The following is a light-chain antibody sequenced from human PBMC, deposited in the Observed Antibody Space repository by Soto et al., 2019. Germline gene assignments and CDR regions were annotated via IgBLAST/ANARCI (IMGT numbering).Light chain of an antibody. CDR2: GAS. CDR1: QSVSSN. J-gene: IGKJ1*01. V-gene: IGKV3-15*01. Sequence: EIVMTQSPATLSVSPGERATLSCRASQSVSSNLAWYQQKPGQAPRLLIYGASTRATGIPARFSGSGSGTEFTLTISSLQSEDFAVYNCQQYNNWPPMAFDQGTKVEIK. CDR3: QQYNNWPPMA.